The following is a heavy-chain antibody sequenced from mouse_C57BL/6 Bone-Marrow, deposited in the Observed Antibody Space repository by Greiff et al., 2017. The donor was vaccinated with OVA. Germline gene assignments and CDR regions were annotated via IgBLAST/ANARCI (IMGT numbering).Heavy chain of an antibody. V-gene: IGHV5-4*01. CDR3: ARDHYYSNLYFDY. Sequence: EVHLVESGGGLVKPGGSLKLSCAASGFTFSSYAMSWVRQTPEKRLEWVATISDGGSYTYYPDNVKGRFTISRDNAKNNLYLQMSHLKSEDTAMYYCARDHYYSNLYFDYWGQGTTLTVSS. CDR1: GFTFSSYA. D-gene: IGHD2-5*01. CDR2: ISDGGSYT. J-gene: IGHJ2*01.